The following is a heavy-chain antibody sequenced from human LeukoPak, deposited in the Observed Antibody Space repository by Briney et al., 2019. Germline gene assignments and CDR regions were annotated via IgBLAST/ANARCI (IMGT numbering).Heavy chain of an antibody. J-gene: IGHJ6*02. Sequence: SETLSLTCTVSGGSISSYYWSWIRQPPGKGLEWIGYIYYSGSTNYSPSLKSRVTMSVDTSKNQFSLKLSSVTAADTAVYYCARLRITMVRAYGMDVWGQGTTVTVSS. CDR1: GGSISSYY. CDR2: IYYSGST. V-gene: IGHV4-59*01. CDR3: ARLRITMVRAYGMDV. D-gene: IGHD3-10*01.